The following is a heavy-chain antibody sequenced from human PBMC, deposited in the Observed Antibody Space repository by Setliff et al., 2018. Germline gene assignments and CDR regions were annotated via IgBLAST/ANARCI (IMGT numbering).Heavy chain of an antibody. CDR3: ASSNGNSSNDAFDI. J-gene: IGHJ3*02. CDR2: IYPGDSDT. V-gene: IGHV5-51*01. Sequence: GESLTISCKGSGYRFSSHWIGWVRQMPGKGLEWMGIIYPGDSDTRYSPSFQGQVTISADKSISTAYLQWSSLKASDTAMYYCASSNGNSSNDAFDIWGQGTTVTVSS. CDR1: GYRFSSHW. D-gene: IGHD6-19*01.